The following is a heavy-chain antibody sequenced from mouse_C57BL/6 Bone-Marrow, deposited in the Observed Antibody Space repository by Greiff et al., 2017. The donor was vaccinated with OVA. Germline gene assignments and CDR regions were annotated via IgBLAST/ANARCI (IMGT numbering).Heavy chain of an antibody. D-gene: IGHD3-1*01. J-gene: IGHJ1*03. CDR1: GYTFTSYW. V-gene: IGHV1-55*01. CDR3: ARSGNSFTPYWYFDV. CDR2: IYPGSGST. Sequence: VQLQQPGAELVKPGASVKMSCKASGYTFTSYWITWVKQRPGQGLEWIGDIYPGSGSTNYNEKFKSKATLTVDTSSSTAYMQLSSLTSEDSAVYYCARSGNSFTPYWYFDVWGTGTTVTVSS.